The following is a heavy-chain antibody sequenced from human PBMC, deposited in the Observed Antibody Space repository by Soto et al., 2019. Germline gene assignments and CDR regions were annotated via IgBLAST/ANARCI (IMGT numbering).Heavy chain of an antibody. CDR3: ARGAPSAFDI. V-gene: IGHV4-34*01. J-gene: IGHJ3*02. CDR2: INHSGST. CDR1: GGSFSGYY. Sequence: PSETLSLTCAVYGGSFSGYYWSWIRQPPGKGLEWIGEINHSGSTNYNPSLKSRVTISVDTSKNQFSLKLSSVTAADTAVYYCARGAPSAFDIWGQGTMVTVAS.